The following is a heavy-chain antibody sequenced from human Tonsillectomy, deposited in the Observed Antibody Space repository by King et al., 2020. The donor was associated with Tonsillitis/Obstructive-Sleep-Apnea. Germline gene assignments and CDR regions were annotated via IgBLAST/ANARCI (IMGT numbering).Heavy chain of an antibody. J-gene: IGHJ4*02. D-gene: IGHD4-23*01. CDR3: ARDGKMRDLDY. CDR2: IWYDGSKK. V-gene: IGHV3-33*01. CDR1: RFTFSSYG. Sequence: VQLVQSGGGVVQPGRSLRLSCAASRFTFSSYGMHWVRQAPGKGLEWVAVIWYDGSKKYYADSVKGRFTISRDNSKNTLYLQMNSLRAEDTAVYYCARDGKMRDLDYWGQGTLVTVSS.